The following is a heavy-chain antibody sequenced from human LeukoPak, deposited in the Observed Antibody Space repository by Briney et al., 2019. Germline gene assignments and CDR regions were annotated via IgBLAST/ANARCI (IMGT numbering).Heavy chain of an antibody. CDR1: GGPFSGNF. J-gene: IGHJ4*02. CDR3: ASSDRGHFASAY. Sequence: SETLSLTCAVYGGPFSGNFWTWIRQTPGKGLEWIGEIHHSGSPRYNPSLKSRVTITVDTSRNQFSLKLRSVTAADTAVYFCASSDRGHFASAYWGQGTLVTVSS. D-gene: IGHD2/OR15-2a*01. V-gene: IGHV4-34*01. CDR2: IHHSGSP.